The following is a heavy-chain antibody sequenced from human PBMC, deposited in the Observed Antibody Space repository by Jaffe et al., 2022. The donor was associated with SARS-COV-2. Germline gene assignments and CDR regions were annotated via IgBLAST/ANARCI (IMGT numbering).Heavy chain of an antibody. CDR2: IYYSGST. CDR3: ARPRGYSYGIFDY. CDR1: GGSISSSSYY. J-gene: IGHJ4*02. V-gene: IGHV4-39*01. D-gene: IGHD5-18*01. Sequence: QLQLQESGPGLVKPSETLSLTCTVSGGSISSSSYYWGWIRQPPGKGLEWIGSIYYSGSTYYNPSLKSRVTISVDTSKNQFSLKLSSVTAADTAVYYCARPRGYSYGIFDYWGQGTLVTVSS.